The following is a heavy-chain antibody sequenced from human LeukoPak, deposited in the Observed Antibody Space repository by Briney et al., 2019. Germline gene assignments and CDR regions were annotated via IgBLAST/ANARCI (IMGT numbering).Heavy chain of an antibody. CDR3: ARARGYIYDSFDY. D-gene: IGHD3-22*01. Sequence: SLKVSCTASGFTFSSYDMHWVRQAPGKGLEWVAVVSYDGTNKEYADSVKGRFSISRDTSQSTLYLQMNNLRAEDTAVYYCARARGYIYDSFDYWGRGNLGSVSS. CDR1: GFTFSSYD. J-gene: IGHJ4*02. CDR2: VSYDGTNK. V-gene: IGHV3-30*03.